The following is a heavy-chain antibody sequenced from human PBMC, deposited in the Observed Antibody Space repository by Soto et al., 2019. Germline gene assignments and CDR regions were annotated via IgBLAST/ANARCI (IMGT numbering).Heavy chain of an antibody. CDR3: ASTAYDFWSGARWFDP. CDR2: IYYSGST. J-gene: IGHJ5*02. Sequence: QVQLQESGPGLVKPSQTLSLTCTVSGGSISSGDYYWSWIRQPPGKGLEWIGYIYYSGSTYYNPSLKSRVTISVDPSKNQFSLKLSSVTAADTAVYYCASTAYDFWSGARWFDPWGQGTLVTVSS. V-gene: IGHV4-30-4*01. CDR1: GGSISSGDYY. D-gene: IGHD3-3*01.